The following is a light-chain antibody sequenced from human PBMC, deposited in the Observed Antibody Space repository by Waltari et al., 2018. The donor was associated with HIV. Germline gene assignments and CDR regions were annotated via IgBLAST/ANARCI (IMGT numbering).Light chain of an antibody. CDR3: QQYLRVPYT. J-gene: IGKJ2*01. CDR1: PSLLYRSENKNI. Sequence: DVGVSQSSDYLAVVVGETAHLHWKANPSLLYRSENKNILASYHQKTGQRPTLLLYCASTPRSAVLAHIISGGSSTDFTPPIITLQAADVSVYYCQQYLRVPYTFGQGTKLQIK. CDR2: CAS. V-gene: IGKV4-1*01.